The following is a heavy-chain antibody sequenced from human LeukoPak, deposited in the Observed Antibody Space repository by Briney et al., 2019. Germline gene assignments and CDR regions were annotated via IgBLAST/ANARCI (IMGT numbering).Heavy chain of an antibody. V-gene: IGHV4-38-2*02. CDR2: IYHSGST. Sequence: ASETLSLTCTVSGYSISSGYYWGWIRQPPGKGLEWIGSIYHSGSTYYNPSLKSRVTISVDTSKNQFSLKLSSVAAADTAVYYCARSRSGYRLFDYWGQGTLVTVSS. CDR1: GYSISSGYY. CDR3: ARSRSGYRLFDY. D-gene: IGHD3-22*01. J-gene: IGHJ4*02.